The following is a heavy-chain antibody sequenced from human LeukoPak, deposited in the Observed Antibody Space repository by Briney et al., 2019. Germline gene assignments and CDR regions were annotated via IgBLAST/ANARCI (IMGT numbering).Heavy chain of an antibody. CDR1: GGSISSYY. CDR2: IYTSGST. CDR3: ARSIVVVPAARGVAFDI. J-gene: IGHJ3*02. D-gene: IGHD2-2*01. V-gene: IGHV4-4*07. Sequence: PSETLSLTCTVSGGSISSYYWSWIRQPAGKGLEWIGRIYTSGSTNYNPSLKSRVTMSVDTSKNQFSLKLSSVTAADTAVYYCARSIVVVPAARGVAFDIWGQGTMVTVSS.